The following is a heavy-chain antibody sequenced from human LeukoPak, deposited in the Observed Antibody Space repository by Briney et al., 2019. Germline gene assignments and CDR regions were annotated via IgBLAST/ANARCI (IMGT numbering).Heavy chain of an antibody. J-gene: IGHJ6*02. V-gene: IGHV3-11*01. CDR1: GFTFSDYY. CDR2: ISSSGSTI. CDR3: ARVGVSSIAAAGAYYYYGMDV. D-gene: IGHD6-13*01. Sequence: PGGSLRLSCAASGFTFSDYYMSWIRQAPGKGLEWVSYISSSGSTIYYADFVKGRFTISRDNAKNSLYLQMNSLRAEDTAVYYCARVGVSSIAAAGAYYYYGMDVWGQGTTVTVSS.